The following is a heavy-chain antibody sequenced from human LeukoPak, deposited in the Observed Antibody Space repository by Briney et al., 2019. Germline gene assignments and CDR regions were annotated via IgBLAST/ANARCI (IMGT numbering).Heavy chain of an antibody. CDR1: GYTFTSYG. CDR2: INPNSGGT. J-gene: IGHJ4*02. V-gene: IGHV1-2*02. D-gene: IGHD6-6*01. CDR3: ARDPPGRPYSSSSYG. Sequence: GASVKVSCKASGYTFTSYGISWVRQAPGQGLEWMGWINPNSGGTNYAQKFQGRVTMTRDTSISTAYMELSRLRSDDTAVYYCARDPPGRPYSSSSYGWGQGTLVTVSS.